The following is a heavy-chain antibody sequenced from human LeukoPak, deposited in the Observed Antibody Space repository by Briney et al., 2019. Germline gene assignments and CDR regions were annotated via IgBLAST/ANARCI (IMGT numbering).Heavy chain of an antibody. CDR1: GFTFTDYS. D-gene: IGHD1-26*01. CDR2: ISGSGGST. V-gene: IGHV3-23*01. CDR3: AKDVGDLDY. J-gene: IGHJ4*02. Sequence: GGSLRLSCAAAGFTFTDYSMSWVRQAPGKGLEWVSAISGSGGSTYYADSVKGRFTISRDNSKNTLYLQMNSLRAEDTAVYYCAKDVGDLDYWGQGTLVTVSS.